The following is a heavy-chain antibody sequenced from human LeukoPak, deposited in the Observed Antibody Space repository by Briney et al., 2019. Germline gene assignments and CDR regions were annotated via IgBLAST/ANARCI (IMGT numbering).Heavy chain of an antibody. V-gene: IGHV1-8*01. CDR2: MNSNSGNT. D-gene: IGHD7-27*01. CDR1: GYTFTSYD. Sequence: ASVTVSCTASGYTFTSYDINWVRQATGQGLEWMGWMNSNSGNTGYAQKFQGRVTMTRNTSIGTAYMELSSLTFEDTAVYYCARGPPNWGMVGYWGQGTLVTVSS. J-gene: IGHJ4*02. CDR3: ARGPPNWGMVGY.